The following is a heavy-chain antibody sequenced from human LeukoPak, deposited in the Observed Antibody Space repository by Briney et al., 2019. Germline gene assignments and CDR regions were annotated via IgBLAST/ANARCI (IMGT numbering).Heavy chain of an antibody. CDR3: ARGITMVRGVMYYFDY. CDR1: GGSFSAYY. CDR2: INHRGST. J-gene: IGHJ4*02. Sequence: SSETLSLTCAVYGGSFSAYYWRWIRQPPGKGLEWIGEINHRGSTNYNPSLKSRVTISIDTSKNQFSLKLSSVTAADTAVYYCARGITMVRGVMYYFDYWGQGTLVTVSS. D-gene: IGHD3-10*01. V-gene: IGHV4-34*01.